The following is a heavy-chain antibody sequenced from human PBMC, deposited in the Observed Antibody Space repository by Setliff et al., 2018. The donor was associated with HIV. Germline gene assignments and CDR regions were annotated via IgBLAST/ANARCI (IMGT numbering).Heavy chain of an antibody. CDR1: GFTFSSYS. CDR3: ARAASYYDSSGYWAPPKYFDY. D-gene: IGHD3-22*01. V-gene: IGHV3-21*01. Sequence: PGGSLRLSCAASGFTFSSYSMNWVRQAPGKGLEWVSSISSSSSYIYYADSVKGRFTISRDNAKNSLYLQMNSLRAEDTAVYYCARAASYYDSSGYWAPPKYFDYWGQGTLVTVSS. CDR2: ISSSSSYI. J-gene: IGHJ4*02.